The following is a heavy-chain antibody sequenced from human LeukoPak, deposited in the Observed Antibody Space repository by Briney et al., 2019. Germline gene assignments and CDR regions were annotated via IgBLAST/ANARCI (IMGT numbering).Heavy chain of an antibody. CDR3: ARSYCSSTSCYFSHYYYGMDV. CDR2: INHSGST. D-gene: IGHD2-2*01. V-gene: IGHV4-34*01. CDR1: GGSFSGYY. Sequence: SETLSLTCGVYGGSFSGYYWSWIRQPPGKGLEWIGEINHSGSTNYNPSLKSRVTISVDTSKNQFSLKLSSVTAADTAVYYCARSYCSSTSCYFSHYYYGMDVWGQGTTVTVSS. J-gene: IGHJ6*02.